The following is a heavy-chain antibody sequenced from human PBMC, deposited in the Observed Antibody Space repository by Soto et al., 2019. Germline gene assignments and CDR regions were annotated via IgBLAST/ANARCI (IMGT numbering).Heavy chain of an antibody. Sequence: SETLSLTCTVSGGSISSSSYYWGWIHQPPGKGLEWIGSIYYSGSTYYNPSLKSRVTISVDTSKNQFSLKLSSVTAADTAVYYCARPGNYYGSGSSGYYFDYWGQGTLVTVSS. V-gene: IGHV4-39*01. CDR2: IYYSGST. D-gene: IGHD3-10*01. CDR1: GGSISSSSYY. CDR3: ARPGNYYGSGSSGYYFDY. J-gene: IGHJ4*02.